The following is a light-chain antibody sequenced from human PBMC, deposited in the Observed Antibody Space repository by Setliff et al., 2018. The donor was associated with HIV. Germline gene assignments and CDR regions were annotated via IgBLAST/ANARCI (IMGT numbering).Light chain of an antibody. CDR2: DVS. CDR1: SSDVGGYNY. J-gene: IGLJ1*01. CDR3: CSYAGSYTFYV. V-gene: IGLV2-11*01. Sequence: ALTQPRSVSGSPGQSVTISCTGTSSDVGGYNYVSWYQQHPGKAPKLMIYDVSERPSGVPDRFSGSKSANTASLTISGLQAEDEADYYCCSYAGSYTFYVFGTGTKGTVL.